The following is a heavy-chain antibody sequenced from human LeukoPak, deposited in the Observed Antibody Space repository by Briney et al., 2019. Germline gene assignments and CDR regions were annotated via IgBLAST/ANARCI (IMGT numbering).Heavy chain of an antibody. D-gene: IGHD4-11*01. V-gene: IGHV4-39*07. J-gene: IGHJ4*02. CDR2: IYYSGST. Sequence: SETLSLTCTVSGGSISSSSYYWGWIRQPPGKGLEWIGSIYYSGSTYYSPSLKSRVTISVDTSKNQFSLKLSSVTAADTAVYYCARESNFPYYFDYWGQGTLVTVSS. CDR1: GGSISSSSYY. CDR3: ARESNFPYYFDY.